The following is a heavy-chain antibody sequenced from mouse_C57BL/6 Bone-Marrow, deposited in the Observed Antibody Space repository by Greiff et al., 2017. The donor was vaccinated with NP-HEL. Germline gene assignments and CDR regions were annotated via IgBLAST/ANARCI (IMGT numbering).Heavy chain of an antibody. J-gene: IGHJ3*01. Sequence: QVQLQQPGAELVKPGASVKLSCKASGYTFTSYWMHWVKQRPGQGLEWIGKIHPNSGSTNYNEKFKSKATLTVDKSSSTAYMQLSSLTSEDSAVYCCARLDYIQAWFAYWGQGTLVTVSA. CDR1: GYTFTSYW. CDR2: IHPNSGST. D-gene: IGHD2-12*01. CDR3: ARLDYIQAWFAY. V-gene: IGHV1-64*01.